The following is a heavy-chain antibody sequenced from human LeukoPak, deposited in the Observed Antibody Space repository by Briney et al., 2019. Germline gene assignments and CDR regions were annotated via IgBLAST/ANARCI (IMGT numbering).Heavy chain of an antibody. D-gene: IGHD3-10*01. CDR3: ARLDYYGSGSYYNFFDY. J-gene: IGHJ4*02. V-gene: IGHV4-4*07. CDR2: IYTSGST. Sequence: SETLSLTCTVSGGSISSYYWSWIRQPAGKGLEWIGRIYTSGSTNYNPSLKSRVTMSVDTSKNQFSLKLSSVTAADTAVYYCARLDYYGSGSYYNFFDYWGQGTLVTVSS. CDR1: GGSISSYY.